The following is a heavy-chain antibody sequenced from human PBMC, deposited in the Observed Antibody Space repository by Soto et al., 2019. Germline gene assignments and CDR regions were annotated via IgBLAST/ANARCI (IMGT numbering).Heavy chain of an antibody. J-gene: IGHJ6*02. Sequence: GGSLRLSCAASGFTFSSYSMNWVRQSPGKGLEWVSYISSSSTIYYADSVKGRFTISRDNAKNSLYLQMNSLRDEDTAVYYCAGILQPFLNYGMDVWGQGTTVTVSS. D-gene: IGHD4-4*01. CDR2: ISSSSTI. CDR1: GFTFSSYS. V-gene: IGHV3-48*02. CDR3: AGILQPFLNYGMDV.